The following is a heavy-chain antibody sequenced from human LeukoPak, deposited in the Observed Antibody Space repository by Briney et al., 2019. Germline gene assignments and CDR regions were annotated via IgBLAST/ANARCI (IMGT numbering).Heavy chain of an antibody. CDR3: ARDRSGSYPYYFDY. V-gene: IGHV3-30*03. D-gene: IGHD1-26*01. CDR1: GFTFSNYG. CDR2: ISYDGSNK. J-gene: IGHJ4*02. Sequence: GRSLRLSCAASGFTFSNYGMHWVRQAPGKGLEWVAVISYDGSNKYYAESVKGRFTISRDNSKNTLYLQMNNLRADDTAVYYCARDRSGSYPYYFDYWGQGTLVTVSS.